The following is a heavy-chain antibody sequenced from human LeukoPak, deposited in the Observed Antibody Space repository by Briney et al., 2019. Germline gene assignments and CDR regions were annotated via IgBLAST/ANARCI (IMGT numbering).Heavy chain of an antibody. D-gene: IGHD6-19*01. J-gene: IGHJ4*02. Sequence: VASVTVSCTASGYTFTSYYMHWVRQAPGQGLEWMGIINPSGGSTSYAQKFQGRVTMTRDTSTSTVYMELSSLRSEDTAVYYCARKPRYSSGWYTFDYWGQGTLVTVSS. CDR3: ARKPRYSSGWYTFDY. CDR1: GYTFTSYY. V-gene: IGHV1-46*01. CDR2: INPSGGST.